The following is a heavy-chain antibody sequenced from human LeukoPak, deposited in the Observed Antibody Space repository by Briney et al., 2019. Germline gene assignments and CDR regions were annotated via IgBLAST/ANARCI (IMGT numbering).Heavy chain of an antibody. D-gene: IGHD5-24*01. Sequence: PGESLRLSCAASGFTFSSYGMSWVRQAPGKGLEWVSAISGSGGSTYYADSVKGRFTISRDNSKNTLYLQMNSLRAEDTGVYYCARDRRDGYNLLDYWGQGTLVTVSS. CDR3: ARDRRDGYNLLDY. J-gene: IGHJ4*02. CDR2: ISGSGGST. V-gene: IGHV3-23*01. CDR1: GFTFSSYG.